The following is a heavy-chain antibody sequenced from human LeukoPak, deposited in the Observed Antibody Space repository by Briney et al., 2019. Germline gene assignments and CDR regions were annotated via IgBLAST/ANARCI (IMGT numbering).Heavy chain of an antibody. CDR2: TYYRSKWYN. Sequence: PSQTLSLTCAISGDSVSSNSAAWNWIRQSPSRGLEWLGRTYYRSKWYNDYAVSVKSRITINPDTSKNQFSLQLNSVTPEDTAVYYCARGFGMGNSLYYYYYYMDVWGKGTTVTVSS. D-gene: IGHD4-23*01. V-gene: IGHV6-1*01. J-gene: IGHJ6*03. CDR1: GDSVSSNSAA. CDR3: ARGFGMGNSLYYYYYYMDV.